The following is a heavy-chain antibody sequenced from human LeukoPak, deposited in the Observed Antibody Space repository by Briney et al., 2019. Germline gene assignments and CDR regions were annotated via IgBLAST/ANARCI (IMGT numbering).Heavy chain of an antibody. J-gene: IGHJ5*02. V-gene: IGHV3-21*01. Sequence: PGGSLRLSCAASGFTFSTYTMNWVRQAPGKGLEWVSSISSSSSYIYYADSVKGRFTISRDNAKGSLYLQMNSLRAEDTAVYYCARLSGTWFDPWGQGTLVTVSS. CDR3: ARLSGTWFDP. CDR1: GFTFSTYT. D-gene: IGHD6-25*01. CDR2: ISSSSSYI.